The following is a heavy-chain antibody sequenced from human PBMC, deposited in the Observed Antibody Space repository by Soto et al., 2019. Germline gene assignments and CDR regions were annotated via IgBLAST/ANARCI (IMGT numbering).Heavy chain of an antibody. J-gene: IGHJ4*02. CDR2: ISSSSSTI. CDR3: ARGLYYYDSSGYY. D-gene: IGHD3-22*01. Sequence: GGSLRLSCAASEFTFSSYSMNWVSQAPGKGLEWVSYISSSSSTIYYADSVKGRFTISRDNAKNSLYLQMNSLRAEDTAVYYCARGLYYYDSSGYYWGQGTLVTVSS. CDR1: EFTFSSYS. V-gene: IGHV3-48*01.